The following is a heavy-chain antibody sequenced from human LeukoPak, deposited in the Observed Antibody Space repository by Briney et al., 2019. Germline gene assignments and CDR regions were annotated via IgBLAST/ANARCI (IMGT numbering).Heavy chain of an antibody. CDR3: ARDPSRGYNYYSYMDV. CDR2: ISGSSAAI. CDR1: GFSFSNYA. D-gene: IGHD6-13*01. V-gene: IGHV3-48*01. J-gene: IGHJ6*03. Sequence: GASLRLSCAASGFSFSNYAMNWVRQAPGKGLEWVSYISGSSAAIYYADSVEGRFTISRDKAKNSLYLQMNSLRAEDTAVYYCARDPSRGYNYYSYMDVWGKGTTVTVSS.